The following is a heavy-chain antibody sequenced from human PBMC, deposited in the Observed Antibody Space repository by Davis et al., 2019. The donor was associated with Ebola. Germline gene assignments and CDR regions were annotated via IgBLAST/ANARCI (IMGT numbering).Heavy chain of an antibody. CDR2: ISAYNGNT. J-gene: IGHJ4*02. D-gene: IGHD1-26*01. V-gene: IGHV1-18*01. Sequence: ASVKVSCKASGFTFTGYYIHWVRQAPGQGLEWMGWISAYNGNTNSAQKVQGRVTMTTDTSTSTAYMELRSLKSDDTAVYYCARCMVGPTRDFDYWGQGTLVTVSS. CDR1: GFTFTGYY. CDR3: ARCMVGPTRDFDY.